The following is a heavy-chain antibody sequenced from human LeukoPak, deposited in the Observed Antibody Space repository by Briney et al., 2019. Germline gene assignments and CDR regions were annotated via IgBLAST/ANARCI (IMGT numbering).Heavy chain of an antibody. CDR3: ARGPTIVVVPAAPRWWFDP. D-gene: IGHD2-2*01. CDR2: INHSGST. CDR1: GGSFSGYY. V-gene: IGHV4-34*01. J-gene: IGHJ5*02. Sequence: SETLSLTCAVYGGSFSGYYWSWIRQPPGKGLEWIGEINHSGSTNYNPSLKSRVTISVDTSKNQFSLKLSSVTAADTAVYYCARGPTIVVVPAAPRWWFDPWGQGTLVTVSS.